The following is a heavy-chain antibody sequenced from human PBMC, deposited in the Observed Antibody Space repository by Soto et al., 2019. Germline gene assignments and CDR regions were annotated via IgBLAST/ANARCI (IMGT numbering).Heavy chain of an antibody. D-gene: IGHD2-21*02. V-gene: IGHV3-23*01. CDR2: ISNSGGST. CDR1: GLTFNNNA. CDR3: AKRPAVTANGPFDY. Sequence: EVQLLESGGGLVQPGGSLRLSCAASGLTFNNNAMSWVRQAPGKGLEWVSSISNSGGSTYYPDSVKGRFTISRDNSRNTLYLQMNNLRAEDTAVYYCAKRPAVTANGPFDYWGQGTLVTVSS. J-gene: IGHJ4*02.